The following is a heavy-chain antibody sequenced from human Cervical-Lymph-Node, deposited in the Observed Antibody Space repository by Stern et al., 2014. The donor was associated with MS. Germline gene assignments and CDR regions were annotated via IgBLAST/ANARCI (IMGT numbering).Heavy chain of an antibody. J-gene: IGHJ4*02. Sequence: VQLVQSGAEVKKPGESLKISCKLSGNSFTIYYIAWGRQMPGTDLDWLVLIYPDASDTTYSPSSQGQVTISADKSITTAYLQWSSLRASDTAMYYCARHVQGFDYWGQGTLVTVSS. CDR3: ARHVQGFDY. V-gene: IGHV5-51*01. CDR1: GNSFTIYY. CDR2: IYPDASDT.